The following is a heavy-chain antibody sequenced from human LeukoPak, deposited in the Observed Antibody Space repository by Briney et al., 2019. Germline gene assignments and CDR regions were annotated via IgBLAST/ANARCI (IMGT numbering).Heavy chain of an antibody. D-gene: IGHD3-10*01. CDR1: GGSISSGGYY. CDR3: ARTSRGYYGSGSYNWFDP. Sequence: SETLSLTCTVSGGSISSGGYYWSWIRQHPGKGLEGIGYIYYSGSTYYNPSLKSRVTISVDTSKNQFSLKLSSVTAADTAVYYCARTSRGYYGSGSYNWFDPWGQGTLVTVSS. V-gene: IGHV4-31*03. J-gene: IGHJ5*02. CDR2: IYYSGST.